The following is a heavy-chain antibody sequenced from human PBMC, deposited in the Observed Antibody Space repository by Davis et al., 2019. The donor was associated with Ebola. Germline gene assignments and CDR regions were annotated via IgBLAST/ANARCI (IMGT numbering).Heavy chain of an antibody. CDR2: IKSNTDGGTT. CDR3: TTGYYYGSSGYPPYYGLDV. Sequence: GGSLRLSCAASGFIFTNAWMNWVRQAPGKGLEWVGNIKSNTDGGTTDYAAPVKGRFTISRDDSKHTLHLQMNSLKTEDTAVYFCTTGYYYGSSGYPPYYGLDVWGQGTTVTVSS. D-gene: IGHD3-22*01. J-gene: IGHJ6*02. CDR1: GFIFTNAW. V-gene: IGHV3-15*07.